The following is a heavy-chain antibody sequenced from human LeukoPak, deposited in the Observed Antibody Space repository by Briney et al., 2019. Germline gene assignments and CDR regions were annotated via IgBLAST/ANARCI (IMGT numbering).Heavy chain of an antibody. CDR3: ARGYYDSSGPSYYFDY. V-gene: IGHV6-1*01. D-gene: IGHD3-22*01. J-gene: IGHJ4*02. CDR1: GDSVSSNSAA. Sequence: SQTLSLTCANSGDSVSSNSAAWNWIRQSPSRGLEWLGRTYYRSKWYNDYAVSVKSRITINPDTSKNQFSLQLNSVTPEDTAVYYCARGYYDSSGPSYYFDYWGQGTLVTVSS. CDR2: TYYRSKWYN.